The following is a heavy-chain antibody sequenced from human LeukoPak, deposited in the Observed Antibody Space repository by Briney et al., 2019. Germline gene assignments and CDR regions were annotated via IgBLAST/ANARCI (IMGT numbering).Heavy chain of an antibody. CDR1: GVSIRSSVPITSSMLY. Sequence: SETLSLTCTVSGVSIRSSVPITSSMLYWAWVRQPPGKGLEWIGDISYSGGTYYNPSLRSRVTISEDTSKNQFSLRLSSVTAADTAVYYCARHVHVSMIVVILSDYFDYWGRGTLVSVSS. J-gene: IGHJ4*02. D-gene: IGHD3-22*01. CDR2: ISYSGGT. CDR3: ARHVHVSMIVVILSDYFDY. V-gene: IGHV4-39*01.